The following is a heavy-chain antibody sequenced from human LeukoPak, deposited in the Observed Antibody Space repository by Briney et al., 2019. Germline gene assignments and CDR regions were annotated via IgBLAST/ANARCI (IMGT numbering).Heavy chain of an antibody. Sequence: GASVKVSCKASGYTFTSYYMHWLRQAPGQGLEWMGIINPSGGSINYAQKFQGRVTMTRDTSTSTVYMELSSLRSEDTAVYYCARSGVNCGGDCYEAPHYYYYYMDVWGKGTTVTVSS. CDR1: GYTFTSYY. CDR2: INPSGGSI. V-gene: IGHV1-46*01. J-gene: IGHJ6*03. D-gene: IGHD2-21*01. CDR3: ARSGVNCGGDCYEAPHYYYYYMDV.